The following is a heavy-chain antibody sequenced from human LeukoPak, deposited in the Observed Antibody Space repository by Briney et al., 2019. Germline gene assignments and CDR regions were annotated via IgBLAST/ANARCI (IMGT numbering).Heavy chain of an antibody. CDR3: ATGPPGVPAAIVTFDY. CDR2: FDPEDGET. V-gene: IGHV1-24*01. Sequence: APVKVSCKVSGYTLTELSMHWVRQAPGKGLEWMGGFDPEDGETIYAQKFQGRVTMTEDTSTDTAYMELSSLRSEDTAVYYCATGPPGVPAAIVTFDYWGQGTLVTVSS. D-gene: IGHD2-2*02. CDR1: GYTLTELS. J-gene: IGHJ4*02.